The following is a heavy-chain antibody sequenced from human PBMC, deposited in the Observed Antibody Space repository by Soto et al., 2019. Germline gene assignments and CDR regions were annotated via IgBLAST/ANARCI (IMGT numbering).Heavy chain of an antibody. V-gene: IGHV4-59*02. CDR1: GDSVSSYY. CDR2: IYISGNT. J-gene: IGHJ6*02. CDR3: ARGVLRYYHYGMDV. Sequence: QVQLQESGPGLVKPSETLSLSCTVSGDSVSSYYWSWIRQLPGRGLEWIGYIYISGNTNYNPSLKSRVTISRDTSKNQFSLNLKSVTAADTAVYYCARGVLRYYHYGMDVWGRGTTVTVSS.